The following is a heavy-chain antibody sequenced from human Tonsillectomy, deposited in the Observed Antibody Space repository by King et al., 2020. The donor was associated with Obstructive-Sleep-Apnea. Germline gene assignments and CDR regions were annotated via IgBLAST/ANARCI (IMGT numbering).Heavy chain of an antibody. CDR1: GFTFSSYD. D-gene: IGHD3-22*01. CDR3: ARGPYYYDSSGYSPMPYYYYGMDV. Sequence: VQLVESGGGLVQPGGSLRLSCAASGFTFSSYDMHWVRQATGKGLEWVSAIGTAGDTYYPGSVKGRFTISRENAKNSLYLQMNSLRAGDTAVYYCARGPYYYDSSGYSPMPYYYYGMDVWGQGTTVTVSS. CDR2: IGTAGDT. V-gene: IGHV3-13*04. J-gene: IGHJ6*02.